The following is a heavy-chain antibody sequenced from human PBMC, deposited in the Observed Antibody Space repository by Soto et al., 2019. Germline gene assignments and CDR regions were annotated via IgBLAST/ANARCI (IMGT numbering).Heavy chain of an antibody. Sequence: GGSLIPPGGAAGVHFGSYVKHWVRQAPGKGLEWVAVISYDGSNKYYADSVKGRFTISRDNSKNTLYLQMNSLRAEDTAVYYCAKNGVGGSCFDYWGQGTLVPVSS. CDR2: ISYDGSNK. V-gene: IGHV3-30*18. J-gene: IGHJ4*02. D-gene: IGHD1-26*01. CDR1: GVHFGSYV. CDR3: AKNGVGGSCFDY.